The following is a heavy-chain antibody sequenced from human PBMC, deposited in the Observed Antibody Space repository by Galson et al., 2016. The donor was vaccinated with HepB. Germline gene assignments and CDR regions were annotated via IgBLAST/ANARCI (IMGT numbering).Heavy chain of an antibody. Sequence: SLRLSCAVSGLTFGEYWMTWVRQALGKGLEWVANINQDGSDKSYVDSMKGRFTISRDNAKNSLYLQMNSLRAEDTAVYYCASIFRYSSSQHPGYWGQGTLVTVSS. CDR2: INQDGSDK. J-gene: IGHJ4*02. CDR1: GLTFGEYW. CDR3: ASIFRYSSSQHPGY. D-gene: IGHD6-13*01. V-gene: IGHV3-7*03.